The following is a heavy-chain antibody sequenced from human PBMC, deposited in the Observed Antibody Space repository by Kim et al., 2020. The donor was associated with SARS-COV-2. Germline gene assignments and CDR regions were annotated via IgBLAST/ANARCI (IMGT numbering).Heavy chain of an antibody. CDR2: IYYSGST. CDR1: GGSISSYY. J-gene: IGHJ6*02. CDR3: ARVRLVRGAQAHYYYYGMDV. D-gene: IGHD3-10*01. V-gene: IGHV4-59*13. Sequence: SETLSLTCTVSGGSISSYYWSWIRQPPGKGLEWIGYIYYSGSTNYNPSLKSRVTISVVTSKNQFSLKLSSVTAADTAVYYCARVRLVRGAQAHYYYYGMDVWGQGTTVTVSS.